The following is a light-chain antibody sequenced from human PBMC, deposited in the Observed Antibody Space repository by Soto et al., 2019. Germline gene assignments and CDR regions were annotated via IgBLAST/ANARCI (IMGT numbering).Light chain of an antibody. CDR3: QVWDSSSDHPV. Sequence: SSELTQPPSVSVAPGKTARITCGGNNIGSKSVHWYQQKPGQAPVLVIYYDSDRPSGIPERFPGANSGNTATLTISRVEAGDEADYYCQVWDSSSDHPVFGGGTQLTVL. V-gene: IGLV3-21*04. CDR2: YDS. CDR1: NIGSKS. J-gene: IGLJ7*01.